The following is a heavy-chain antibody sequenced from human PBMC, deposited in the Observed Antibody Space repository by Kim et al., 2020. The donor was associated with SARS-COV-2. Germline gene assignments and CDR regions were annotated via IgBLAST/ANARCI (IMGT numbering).Heavy chain of an antibody. Sequence: SETLSLTCAVYGGSFSGYYWSWIRQPPGKGLEWIGEINHSGSTNYNPSLKSRVTISVDTSKNQFSLKLSSVTAADTAVYYCARANWNDVFYFDYWGQGTLVTVSS. CDR3: ARANWNDVFYFDY. CDR1: GGSFSGYY. CDR2: INHSGST. V-gene: IGHV4-34*01. J-gene: IGHJ4*02. D-gene: IGHD1-1*01.